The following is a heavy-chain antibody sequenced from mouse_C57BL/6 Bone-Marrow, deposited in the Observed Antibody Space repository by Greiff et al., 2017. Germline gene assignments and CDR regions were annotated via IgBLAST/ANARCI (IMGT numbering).Heavy chain of an antibody. CDR3: ARDRNGRRYCDV. Sequence: DVKLVESGGGLVTPGGSLKLSCAASGFTFSSYAMSWVRQTPETRLEWVATISDGGSYTYYPDNVKGRFTISRDNAKNNLYLQMSHLKSEDTAMYYCARDRNGRRYCDVWGTGTTVTVSS. V-gene: IGHV5-4*01. CDR1: GFTFSSYA. J-gene: IGHJ1*03. D-gene: IGHD1-1*02. CDR2: ISDGGSYT.